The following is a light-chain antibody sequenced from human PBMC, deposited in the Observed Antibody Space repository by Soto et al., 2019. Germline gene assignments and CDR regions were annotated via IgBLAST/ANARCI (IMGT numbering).Light chain of an antibody. V-gene: IGKV3-20*01. Sequence: EIVLTQSPNTLSLSPGERATLSCRASQSVSSGYLVWYQQKPGQAPRLLIYGASNRATGIPDRFSGSGSGTDVTPTISRLEPEDFAVYYCQHYGNSPPSVTFGPGTKVDIK. CDR2: GAS. CDR1: QSVSSGY. CDR3: QHYGNSPPSVT. J-gene: IGKJ3*01.